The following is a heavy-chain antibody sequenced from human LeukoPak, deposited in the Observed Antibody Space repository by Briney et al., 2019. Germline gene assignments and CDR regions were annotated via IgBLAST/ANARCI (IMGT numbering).Heavy chain of an antibody. CDR1: GFTFSSYG. CDR2: IWYDGSNK. CDR3: ARARRYSNYGDWEFDY. J-gene: IGHJ4*02. V-gene: IGHV3-33*01. D-gene: IGHD4-11*01. Sequence: GGSLRLSCAASGFTFSSYGMHWIRQAPGKGLEWVAVIWYDGSNKYYADSVKGRFTISRDNSKNTLYLQMNSLRAEDTAVYYCARARRYSNYGDWEFDYWGQGTLVTASS.